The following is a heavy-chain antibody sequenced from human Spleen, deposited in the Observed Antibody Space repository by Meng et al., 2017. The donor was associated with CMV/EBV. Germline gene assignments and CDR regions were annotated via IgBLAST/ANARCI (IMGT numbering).Heavy chain of an antibody. CDR1: GGSISSYY. J-gene: IGHJ6*02. Sequence: SETLSLTCTVSGGSISSYYWSWIRQPPGKGLEWIGYISYSGSTNYNPSLESRVTISVDTSKNQFSLRLSSVTAADTAVYYCARAESSSWYSDYYYGMDVWGQGTTVTVSS. V-gene: IGHV4-59*01. CDR3: ARAESSSWYSDYYYGMDV. CDR2: ISYSGST. D-gene: IGHD6-13*01.